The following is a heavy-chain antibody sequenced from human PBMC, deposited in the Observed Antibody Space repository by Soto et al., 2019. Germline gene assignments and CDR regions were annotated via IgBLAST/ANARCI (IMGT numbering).Heavy chain of an antibody. CDR3: ARGWGLDP. CDR2: IKQDGSEK. CDR1: GFTFNSYW. D-gene: IGHD1-26*01. J-gene: IGHJ5*02. Sequence: EVQLVESGGGLVQPGGSLRLSCAASGFTFNSYWMTWVRQAPGKGLEWVANIKQDGSEKYYVDSVKGRFTISRDNAKNSLYLQMNSLGAEDTALYYCARGWGLDPWGQGTLVTVSS. V-gene: IGHV3-7*04.